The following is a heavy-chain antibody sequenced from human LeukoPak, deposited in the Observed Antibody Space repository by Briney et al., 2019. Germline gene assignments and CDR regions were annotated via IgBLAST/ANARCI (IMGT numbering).Heavy chain of an antibody. J-gene: IGHJ4*02. CDR2: INSDGSST. V-gene: IGHV3-74*01. D-gene: IGHD6-19*01. CDR3: ARAAAGYSSGWYGGADF. CDR1: GFTFSSYW. Sequence: PGGSLRLSCAASGFTFSSYWMHWVRQAPGKGLVWVSRINSDGSSTSYVDSVKGRFTISRDNAENTLYLQMNSLRAEDTAVYYCARAAAGYSSGWYGGADFWGQGTLVTVSS.